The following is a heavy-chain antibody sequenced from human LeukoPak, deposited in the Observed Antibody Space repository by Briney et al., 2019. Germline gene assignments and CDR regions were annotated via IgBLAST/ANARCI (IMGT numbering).Heavy chain of an antibody. CDR2: ISGRDANT. V-gene: IGHV3-23*01. CDR1: GLTFSSFG. Sequence: GGSLRLSCAASGLTFSSFGISWVRQAPGKGLEWVSTISGRDANTYYADSAEGRFTISRDNSKNTLYLQMNSLRDEDTAVYYCARRSDYGSDGNYFDYWGQGTPVTVSS. J-gene: IGHJ4*02. D-gene: IGHD4-17*01. CDR3: ARRSDYGSDGNYFDY.